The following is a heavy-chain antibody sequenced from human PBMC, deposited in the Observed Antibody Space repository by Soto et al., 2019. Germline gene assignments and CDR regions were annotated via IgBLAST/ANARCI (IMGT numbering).Heavy chain of an antibody. J-gene: IGHJ4*02. CDR3: ARGGGYSYGFHHPFVY. D-gene: IGHD5-18*01. V-gene: IGHV4-59*01. CDR1: GGSISSYY. CDR2: IYYSGST. Sequence: QVQLQESGPGLVKPSETLSLTCTVSGGSISSYYWSWIRQPPGKGLEWIGYIYYSGSTNYNPSLKSRVIISVDTSKNQFSLKLSSVTAADTAVYYCARGGGYSYGFHHPFVYWGQGTLVTVS.